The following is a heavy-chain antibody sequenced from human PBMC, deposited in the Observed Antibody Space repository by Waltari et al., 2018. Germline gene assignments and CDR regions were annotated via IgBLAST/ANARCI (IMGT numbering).Heavy chain of an antibody. J-gene: IGHJ6*02. Sequence: QVQLQQWGAGLLKPSETLSLTCAVYGGSFSGYYWSWIRQPPGKGLEWIGEINHSGSTNYNPSLKSRVTISVDTSKNQFSLKLSSVTAADTAVYYCARIMAAGTFYYYYGMDVWGQGTTVTVSS. D-gene: IGHD6-13*01. CDR2: INHSGST. CDR1: GGSFSGYY. CDR3: ARIMAAGTFYYYYGMDV. V-gene: IGHV4-34*01.